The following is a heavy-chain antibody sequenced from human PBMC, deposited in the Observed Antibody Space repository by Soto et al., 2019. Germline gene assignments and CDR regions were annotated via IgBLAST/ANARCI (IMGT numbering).Heavy chain of an antibody. J-gene: IGHJ2*01. CDR3: ARGRFWYFDL. CDR2: IYSSGNT. CDR1: GGSISSGGYY. Sequence: QVQLQESGPGLVKPSQTLSLTCTVSGGSISSGGYYWSWIRQHPGKDLEWIAYIYSSGNTDYNPSLKSRVIMSVHTSTNQFSLKLSSVTAADTAVYYCARGRFWYFDLWGRGSLVSVSS. V-gene: IGHV4-31*03.